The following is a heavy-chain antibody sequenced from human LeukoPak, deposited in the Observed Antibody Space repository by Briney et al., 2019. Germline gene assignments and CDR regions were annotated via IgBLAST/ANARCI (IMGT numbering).Heavy chain of an antibody. Sequence: SQTLSLTCTVSGGSISSGSYYWSWIRQPAGKGLEWIGRIYTSGSTNYNPSLKSRVTISVDTSKNQFSLKLSSVTAADTAVYYCAVWFGEFADGWFDPWGQGTLVTVSS. V-gene: IGHV4-61*02. CDR1: GGSISSGSYY. J-gene: IGHJ5*02. CDR3: AVWFGEFADGWFDP. D-gene: IGHD3-10*01. CDR2: IYTSGST.